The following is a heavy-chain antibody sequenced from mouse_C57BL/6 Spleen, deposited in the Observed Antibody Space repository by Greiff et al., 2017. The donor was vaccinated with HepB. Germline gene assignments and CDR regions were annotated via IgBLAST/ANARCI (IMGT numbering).Heavy chain of an antibody. CDR3: ARNGWLLLDY. V-gene: IGHV3-6*01. Sequence: EVHLVESGPGLVKPSQSLSLTCSVTGYSITSGYYWNWIRQFPGNKLEWMGYISYDGSNNYNPSLKNRISSTRDTSKNQFFLKLNSVTTEDTATYYCARNGWLLLDYWGQGTTLTVSS. CDR2: ISYDGSN. J-gene: IGHJ2*01. D-gene: IGHD2-3*01. CDR1: GYSITSGYY.